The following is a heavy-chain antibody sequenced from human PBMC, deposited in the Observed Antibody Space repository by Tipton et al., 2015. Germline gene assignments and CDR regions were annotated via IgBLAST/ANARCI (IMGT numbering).Heavy chain of an antibody. V-gene: IGHV5-51*01. Sequence: VQLVQSGAEVKKPGESLRISCKASGYRFSNYWIGLVRQVPEKGLEWMGIIYAGNSDARYSPSFQDQVIISVDTSISTAYLQWRSLKASDTASYYCARHKPMELGVCINGVCPFSRFGPWGQGTLVTVSS. J-gene: IGHJ5*02. CDR3: ARHKPMELGVCINGVCPFSRFGP. CDR1: GYRFSNYW. CDR2: IYAGNSDA. D-gene: IGHD2-8*01.